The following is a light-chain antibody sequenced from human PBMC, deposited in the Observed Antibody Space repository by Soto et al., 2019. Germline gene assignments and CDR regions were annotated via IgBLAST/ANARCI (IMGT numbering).Light chain of an antibody. V-gene: IGKV1-5*01. CDR1: QSIRSW. CDR2: DAS. J-gene: IGKJ1*01. CDR3: QQYNTYPWT. Sequence: DIQVPTSPSTLSASVGASVTFTGRASQSIRSWLAWYQQKPGKATKLLLYDASTLQRGVPSRFSGSGSGTDFTLTISRLHPDDFATYYCQQYNTYPWTFGQGTKVDI.